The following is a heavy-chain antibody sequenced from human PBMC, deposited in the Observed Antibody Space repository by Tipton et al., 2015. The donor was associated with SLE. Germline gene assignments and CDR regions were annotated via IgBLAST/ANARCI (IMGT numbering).Heavy chain of an antibody. CDR3: ARGGKDSGWDYYYYYGMDV. V-gene: IGHV4-34*01. J-gene: IGHJ6*02. D-gene: IGHD6-19*01. CDR2: INHSGST. Sequence: TLSLTCAVYGGSFSGYYWSWIRQPPGKGLEWIGEINHSGSTNYNPSLKSRVTISVDTSKNQFSLKLSSVTAADTAVYYCARGGKDSGWDYYYYYGMDVWGQGATVTVSS. CDR1: GGSFSGYY.